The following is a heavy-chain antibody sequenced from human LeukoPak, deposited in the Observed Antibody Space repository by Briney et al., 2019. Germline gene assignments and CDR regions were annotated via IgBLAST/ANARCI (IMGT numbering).Heavy chain of an antibody. V-gene: IGHV3-74*01. CDR3: ALGYCGGGSCSTYYFDY. Sequence: PGGSLRLSCAASGFTFSSYWMHCVRQAPGKGRVWVSRINSDGSSTTYADSVKGRLTISRDNAKNNLYLQLNSLRAEDTAVYYCALGYCGGGSCSTYYFDYWGQGTRVTVSS. CDR2: INSDGSST. D-gene: IGHD2-15*01. CDR1: GFTFSSYW. J-gene: IGHJ4*02.